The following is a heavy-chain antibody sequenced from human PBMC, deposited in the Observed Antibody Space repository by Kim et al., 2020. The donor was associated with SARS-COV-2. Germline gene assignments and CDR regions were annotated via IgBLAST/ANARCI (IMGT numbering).Heavy chain of an antibody. CDR2: IKQDESEK. Sequence: GGSLRLSCAASGFTFSSYWMSWVRQAPGKGLEWVANIKQDESEKYYVDSVKGRFTISRDNAENSLYLEMNSLRAEDTAMYYCARDCRDMSGGYYFARWFDPWGQGTLVTVSS. D-gene: IGHD3-22*01. J-gene: IGHJ5*02. CDR1: GFTFSSYW. V-gene: IGHV3-7*01. CDR3: ARDCRDMSGGYYFARWFDP.